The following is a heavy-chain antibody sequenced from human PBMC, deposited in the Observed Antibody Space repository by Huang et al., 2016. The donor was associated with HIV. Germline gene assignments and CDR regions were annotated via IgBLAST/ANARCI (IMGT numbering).Heavy chain of an antibody. Sequence: QVLLVQSGAEVRKPGSSVKVSCTAFGGTFSSYAISWGRQAPGQGLEWMGGSIPIFGTANYTQKFQGRVTITVDESTNTGYMELTRLTSEDTAVYYCARTAYSYGFRQGYNWFDPWGQGTPVTVSS. J-gene: IGHJ5*02. V-gene: IGHV1-69*13. D-gene: IGHD5-18*01. CDR2: SIPIFGTA. CDR3: ARTAYSYGFRQGYNWFDP. CDR1: GGTFSSYA.